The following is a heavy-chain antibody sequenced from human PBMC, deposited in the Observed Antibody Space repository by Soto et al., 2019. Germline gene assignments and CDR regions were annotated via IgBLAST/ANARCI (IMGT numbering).Heavy chain of an antibody. J-gene: IGHJ3*02. CDR2: ITSSSSYI. CDR1: GFTFSSYS. V-gene: IGHV3-21*01. CDR3: ARATVTTGRIGDFDM. D-gene: IGHD4-17*01. Sequence: EVQLVESGGGLVKPGGSLRLSCAATGFTFSSYSMNWVRQAPGKGLEWVSSITSSSSYINYADSVKDRCTISRDNANNSLYLQTNSLRAEDAAVYYCARATVTTGRIGDFDMWGQGTMVSVSS.